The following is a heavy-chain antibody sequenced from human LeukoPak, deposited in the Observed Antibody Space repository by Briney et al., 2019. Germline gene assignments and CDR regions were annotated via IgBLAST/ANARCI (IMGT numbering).Heavy chain of an antibody. D-gene: IGHD2-2*01. Sequence: SGWSLRLSCAASGFNFSSYGMHWLRQAPGKGLEWVAVISYLGSNIYYADSVEGRFTISRDNSKNTLYLQMNSLRAEETGVYYCAKEGGYCSRTSCQWGDYFDYWGQGTLVTVSS. J-gene: IGHJ4*02. CDR3: AKEGGYCSRTSCQWGDYFDY. CDR2: ISYLGSNI. CDR1: GFNFSSYG. V-gene: IGHV3-30*18.